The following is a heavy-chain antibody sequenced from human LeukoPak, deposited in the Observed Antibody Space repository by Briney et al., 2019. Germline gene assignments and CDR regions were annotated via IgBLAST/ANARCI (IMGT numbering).Heavy chain of an antibody. V-gene: IGHV3-23*01. CDR1: GFTFSSYG. CDR3: AKDLLKKNSYGYDY. Sequence: TGGSLRLSCAASGFTFSSYGMHWVRQAPGKGLEWVSAISGSGGSTYYADSVKGRFTISRDNSKNTLYLQMNSLRAEDTAVYYCAKDLLKKNSYGYDYWGQGTLVTVSS. CDR2: ISGSGGST. J-gene: IGHJ4*02. D-gene: IGHD5-18*01.